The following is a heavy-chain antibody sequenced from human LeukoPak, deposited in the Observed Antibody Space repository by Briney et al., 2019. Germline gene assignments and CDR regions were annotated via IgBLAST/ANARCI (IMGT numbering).Heavy chain of an antibody. CDR3: ARRIEARPRGYWFDP. CDR1: GGSFSGYY. CDR2: INHSGST. D-gene: IGHD6-6*01. J-gene: IGHJ5*02. Sequence: SETLSLTCAVYGGSFSGYYWTWIRQPPGKGLEWIGEINHSGSTNYNPSLKSRVTISVDTSKNQFSLKVSSVTAADTAVYYCARRIEARPRGYWFDPWGQGTLVTVSS. V-gene: IGHV4-34*01.